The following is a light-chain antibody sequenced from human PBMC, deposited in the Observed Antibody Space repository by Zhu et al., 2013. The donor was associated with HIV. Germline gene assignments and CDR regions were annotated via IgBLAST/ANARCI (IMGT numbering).Light chain of an antibody. J-gene: IGLJ1*01. Sequence: QSALTQPPSASGSPGQSVTISCTGTSSDVGGYDTVSWYQHHPGKAPKLLIYEVYKRPSGVPDRFSGSKPGNMASLTVSGLQAEDEADYYCSSYTVTNGFRVFGTGTKVTVL. CDR1: SSDVGGYDT. CDR2: EVY. CDR3: SSYTVTNGFRV. V-gene: IGLV2-8*01.